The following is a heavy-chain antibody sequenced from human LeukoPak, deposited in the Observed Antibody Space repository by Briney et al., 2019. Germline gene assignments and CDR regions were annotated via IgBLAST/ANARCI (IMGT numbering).Heavy chain of an antibody. CDR2: ISDHNGNP. V-gene: IGHV1-18*01. D-gene: IGHD2-21*01. J-gene: IGHJ4*02. Sequence: ASVKVSCRASGYIFTTYGISWVRQAPGQGLEWLGWISDHNGNPDYAEKFQGRVTLTTDPSTSKAYMELTSLRSDDTAVYYCARDSILGAPYTDYWGQGTLVTVSS. CDR1: GYIFTTYG. CDR3: ARDSILGAPYTDY.